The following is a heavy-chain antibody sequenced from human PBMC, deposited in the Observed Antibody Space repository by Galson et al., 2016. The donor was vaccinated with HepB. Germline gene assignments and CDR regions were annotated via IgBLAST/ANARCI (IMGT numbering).Heavy chain of an antibody. D-gene: IGHD4-17*01. CDR2: SASGDIT. CDR1: GLTFRSYA. J-gene: IGHJ4*02. CDR3: ARDDETYGDPDF. Sequence: SLRLSCAASGLTFRSYAFSWLRQAPGKGLEWVSVSASGDITYYAHSVKGRFTISRDNAKKSLFLQMNSLRVEDTAVYYCARDDETYGDPDFWGQGTLVTVSS. V-gene: IGHV3-23*01.